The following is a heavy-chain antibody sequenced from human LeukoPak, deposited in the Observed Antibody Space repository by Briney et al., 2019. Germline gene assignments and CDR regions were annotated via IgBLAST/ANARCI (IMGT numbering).Heavy chain of an antibody. Sequence: GGSLRLSCAASGFTFSSYGMHWVRQAPGKGLEWVAVISYDGSNKYYADSVKGRFTISRDNAKNTLNLQMNSLRAEDTAVYYCARDLGQYYDTSDDWFDPWGQGTLVTVSS. V-gene: IGHV3-30*03. CDR3: ARDLGQYYDTSDDWFDP. D-gene: IGHD3-22*01. CDR2: ISYDGSNK. CDR1: GFTFSSYG. J-gene: IGHJ5*02.